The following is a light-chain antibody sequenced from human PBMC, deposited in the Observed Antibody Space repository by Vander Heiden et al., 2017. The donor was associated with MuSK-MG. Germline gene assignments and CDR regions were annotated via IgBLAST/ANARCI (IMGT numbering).Light chain of an antibody. V-gene: IGLV7-43*01. CDR2: SAG. CDR3: LLRFGGARNVV. Sequence: QTVVTQEPSLTVSPGGTVTLTCASSTGAVTSGHYPNWFQQKPGQAPRAMIYSAGNKHSWTPARFSGSLLGGTAALTLSGVQPEDEADYDCLLRFGGARNVVFGGGTKMTVL. CDR1: TGAVTSGHY. J-gene: IGLJ2*01.